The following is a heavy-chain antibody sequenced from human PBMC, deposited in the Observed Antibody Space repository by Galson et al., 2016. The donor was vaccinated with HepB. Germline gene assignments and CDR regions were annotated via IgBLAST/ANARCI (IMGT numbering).Heavy chain of an antibody. CDR1: GFTFRSYA. V-gene: IGHV3-30-3*01. Sequence: SLRLSCAASGFTFRSYAMHWVRQAPGKGLEWVGVISYDGSNQYYADSMKGRFTMSRDNSNNVLYVQLNSLRAEDTAVYYCARDERWVQYSYYYAMDVWGQGTTVIVSS. D-gene: IGHD5-24*01. CDR2: ISYDGSNQ. CDR3: ARDERWVQYSYYYAMDV. J-gene: IGHJ6*02.